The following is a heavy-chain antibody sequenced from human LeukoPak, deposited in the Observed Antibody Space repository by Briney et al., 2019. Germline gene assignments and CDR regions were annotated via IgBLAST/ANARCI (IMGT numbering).Heavy chain of an antibody. J-gene: IGHJ4*03. CDR2: IDHRGDA. CDR1: GGSFSRYY. CDR3: ARGATISETGYFDF. D-gene: IGHD5-24*01. Sequence: SETLSLTCAVYGGSFSRYYWSWIRQSPGKGLEWIAEIDHRGDANYNPSVKSRVTILVDTSKNQFSLKLRSLSAADTALYYCARGATISETGYFDFWGQGTLVTVSS. V-gene: IGHV4-34*01.